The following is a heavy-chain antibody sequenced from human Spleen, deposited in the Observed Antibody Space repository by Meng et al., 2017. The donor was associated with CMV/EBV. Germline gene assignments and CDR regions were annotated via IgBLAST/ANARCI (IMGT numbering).Heavy chain of an antibody. CDR1: GGSFSGYY. CDR2: INHSGST. Sequence: SETLSLTCAVYGGSFSGYYWSWIRQPPGKGLEWIGEINHSGSTNYNPSLKSRVTISVDTSKNQFSLKLSSVTAADTAVYYCARDSMTTYYYGMDVWGQGTTVTVSS. J-gene: IGHJ6*02. V-gene: IGHV4-34*01. D-gene: IGHD4-11*01. CDR3: ARDSMTTYYYGMDV.